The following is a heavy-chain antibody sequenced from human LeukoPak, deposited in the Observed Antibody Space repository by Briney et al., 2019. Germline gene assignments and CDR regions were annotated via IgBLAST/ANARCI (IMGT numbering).Heavy chain of an antibody. D-gene: IGHD2-2*02. CDR1: GFTFSSYA. CDR3: AKASCSSATCYRFDC. V-gene: IGHV3-23*01. Sequence: GASLRLSCAASGFTFSSYAMSWVRQAPGEGLEWVTGIGGSGGSTYYADSVKGRFTISRDNSKNTLYLQMNSLRAEDTAVYYCAKASCSSATCYRFDCWGQGALVTVSP. CDR2: IGGSGGST. J-gene: IGHJ4*02.